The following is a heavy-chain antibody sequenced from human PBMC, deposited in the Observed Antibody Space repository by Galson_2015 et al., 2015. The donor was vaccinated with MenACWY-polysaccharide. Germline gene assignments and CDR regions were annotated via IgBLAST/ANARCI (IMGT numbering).Heavy chain of an antibody. CDR1: GFTFSTYS. J-gene: IGHJ4*02. V-gene: IGHV3-21*01. Sequence: SLRLSCAGSGFTFSTYSMIWVRQAPGKGLEWVSAISGSSSYIYYADSVKGRFTISRDNAKNSLYPQMNSLRAEDTAVYYCASRTRFRTGSGPEDFWGQGTLVAVSS. CDR3: ASRTRFRTGSGPEDF. D-gene: IGHD1-14*01. CDR2: ISGSSSYI.